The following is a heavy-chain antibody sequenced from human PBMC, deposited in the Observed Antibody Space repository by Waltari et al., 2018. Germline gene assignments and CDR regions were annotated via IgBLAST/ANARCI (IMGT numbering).Heavy chain of an antibody. J-gene: IGHJ4*02. CDR3: ASVGGVTGTTVPFDY. Sequence: QVQLVQSGAEVKKPGASVKVSCKASGYTFTGYYMHWVRQAPGQGLEWMGWINPNSGGTTYAQKLQGRVTMTRDTSISTAYMGLSRLGSDDTAVYYCASVGGVTGTTVPFDYWGQGTLVTVSS. D-gene: IGHD1-7*01. CDR2: INPNSGGT. CDR1: GYTFTGYY. V-gene: IGHV1-2*02.